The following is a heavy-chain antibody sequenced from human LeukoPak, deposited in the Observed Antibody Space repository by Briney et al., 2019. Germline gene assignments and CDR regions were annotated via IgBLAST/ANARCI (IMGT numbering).Heavy chain of an antibody. Sequence: SSETLSLTCTVSGGSISSYYWSWIRQPPGKGLEWIGYIFYSGSTNYNPSLKSRVTISVDTSKNRFSLTLTSVTTADTAVYYCARDPGHDYGDYFDYWGRGTLVSVSS. CDR1: GGSISSYY. J-gene: IGHJ4*02. CDR2: IFYSGST. CDR3: ARDPGHDYGDYFDY. V-gene: IGHV4-59*01. D-gene: IGHD4-17*01.